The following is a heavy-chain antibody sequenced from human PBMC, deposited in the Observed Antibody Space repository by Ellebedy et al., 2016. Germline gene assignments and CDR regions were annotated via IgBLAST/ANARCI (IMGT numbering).Heavy chain of an antibody. D-gene: IGHD5-12*01. CDR2: ISTDGRKQ. CDR3: ARDGSGYNLEY. V-gene: IGHV3-33*01. J-gene: IGHJ4*02. CDR1: RFTFRSFG. Sequence: GESLKISCVASRFTFRSFGMHWVRQAPAKGLVWVGRISTDGRKQYYADSMKGRYTISRDNSKNTVYLQINSLSAEDTAMFYCARDGSGYNLEYWGQGTLVTVSS.